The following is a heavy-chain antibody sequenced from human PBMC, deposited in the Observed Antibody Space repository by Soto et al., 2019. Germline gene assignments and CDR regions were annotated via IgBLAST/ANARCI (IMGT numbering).Heavy chain of an antibody. D-gene: IGHD5-12*01. V-gene: IGHV3-30*18. CDR2: ISYDGSNK. CDR1: GFTFSSYG. CDR3: AKGEVWAVATIGGAFDY. Sequence: QVQLVESGGGVVQPGRSLRLSCAASGFTFSSYGMHWVRQAPGTGLEWVAVISYDGSNKYYADSVKGRFTISRDNSKNTLYLQMNSLRAEDTAVYYCAKGEVWAVATIGGAFDYWGQGTLVTVAS. J-gene: IGHJ4*02.